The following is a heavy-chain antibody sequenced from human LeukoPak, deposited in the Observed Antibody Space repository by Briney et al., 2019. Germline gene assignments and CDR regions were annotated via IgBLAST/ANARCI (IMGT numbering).Heavy chain of an antibody. CDR2: IYYSGST. Sequence: PSETLSLTCTVSGYSISSGYYWGWIRQPPGKGLEWIGSIYYSGSTYYNPSLKSRVTISVDTSKNQFSLKLSSVTAADTAVYYCARDVGWSITWGQGTLVTVSS. V-gene: IGHV4-38-2*02. CDR3: ARDVGWSIT. J-gene: IGHJ5*02. CDR1: GYSISSGYY. D-gene: IGHD6-19*01.